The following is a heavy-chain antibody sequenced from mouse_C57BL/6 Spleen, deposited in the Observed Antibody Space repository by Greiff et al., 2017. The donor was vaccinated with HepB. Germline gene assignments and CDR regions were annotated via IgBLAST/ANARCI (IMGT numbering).Heavy chain of an antibody. J-gene: IGHJ4*01. CDR2: INPNNGGT. Sequence: EVQLQQSGPELVKPGASVKMSCKASGYTFTDYNMHWVKQSHGKSLEWIGYINPNNGGTSYNQKFKGKATLTVNKSSSTAYMELRSLTSEDSAVYYCARSHYGNYFYAMDYWGQGTSVTVSS. V-gene: IGHV1-22*01. D-gene: IGHD2-1*01. CDR3: ARSHYGNYFYAMDY. CDR1: GYTFTDYN.